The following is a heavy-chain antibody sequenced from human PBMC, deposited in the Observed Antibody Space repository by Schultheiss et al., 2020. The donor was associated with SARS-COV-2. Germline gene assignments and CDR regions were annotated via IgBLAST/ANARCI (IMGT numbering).Heavy chain of an antibody. CDR3: AKGRYDSSGYPDYFDY. D-gene: IGHD3-22*01. CDR2: ISDSDSST. Sequence: GGSLRLSCAASGFTFSSYSMNWVRQAPGKGLEWVSAISDSDSSTYYADSVKGRFTISRDNSKNTLYLQMNSLRAEDTAVYYCAKGRYDSSGYPDYFDYWGQGTLVTVSS. J-gene: IGHJ4*02. CDR1: GFTFSSYS. V-gene: IGHV3-23*01.